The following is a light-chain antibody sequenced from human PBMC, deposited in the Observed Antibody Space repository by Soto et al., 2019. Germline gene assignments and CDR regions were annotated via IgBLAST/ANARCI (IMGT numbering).Light chain of an antibody. J-gene: IGKJ1*01. Sequence: EIVMTQSPATLSVSPGERATLSCRASQTVSSNLAWYQQKRGQPPRLVISGASTRATGIPARFSGSVSGTEFTLTISSLQSEDFAVYYCQKYDNWKWAFGQGTKV. CDR3: QKYDNWKWA. CDR2: GAS. CDR1: QTVSSN. V-gene: IGKV3-15*01.